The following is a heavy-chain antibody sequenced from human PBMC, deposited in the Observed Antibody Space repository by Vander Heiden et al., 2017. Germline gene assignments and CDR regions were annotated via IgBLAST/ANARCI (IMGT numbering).Heavy chain of an antibody. CDR3: ARRSCTTTNCYFDS. V-gene: IGHV6-1*02. D-gene: IGHD2-2*01. Sequence: QVHLQQSGPGLAKPSQTLSLTCAISGDSVSSHTVTWNWIRQSPSRGLEWLGRTYYTSNWFNEYAVSVKGRITIHPDTSKNQVSLQLNSVTPEDTAVYYCARRSCTTTNCYFDSWGQGTLVTVSS. CDR1: GDSVSSHTVT. J-gene: IGHJ4*02. CDR2: TYYTSNWFN.